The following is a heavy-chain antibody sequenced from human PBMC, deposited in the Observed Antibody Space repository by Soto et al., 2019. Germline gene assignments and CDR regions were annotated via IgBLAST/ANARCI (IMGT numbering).Heavy chain of an antibody. CDR2: INPSGGST. V-gene: IGHV1-46*03. CDR3: ARNPSHGDYAFDI. J-gene: IGHJ3*02. Sequence: QVQLVQSGAEVKKPGASVKVSCKASGYTFTSYYMHWVRQAPGQGLEWMGIINPSGGSTSYAQKFQGRVTMTRDTSTSTVYRELSSLRSEDTAVYYCARNPSHGDYAFDIWGQGTMVTVSS. CDR1: GYTFTSYY. D-gene: IGHD4-17*01.